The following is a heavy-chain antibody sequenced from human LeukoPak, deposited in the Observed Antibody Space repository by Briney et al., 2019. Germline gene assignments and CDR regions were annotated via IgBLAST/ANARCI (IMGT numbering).Heavy chain of an antibody. CDR2: IYYSGST. V-gene: IGHV4-59*08. CDR3: AKHLYYYDIDGMDV. D-gene: IGHD3-22*01. J-gene: IGHJ6*02. Sequence: PSETLSLTCTVSGGSISSYYWSWIRQPPGKGLEWIGYIYYSGSTNYNPSLKSRVTISVDTSKNQFSLKLSSVTAADTAVYYCAKHLYYYDIDGMDVWGQGTTVTVSS. CDR1: GGSISSYY.